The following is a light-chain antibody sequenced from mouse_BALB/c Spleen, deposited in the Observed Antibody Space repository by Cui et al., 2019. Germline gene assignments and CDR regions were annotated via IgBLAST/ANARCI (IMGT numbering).Light chain of an antibody. V-gene: IGKV4-61*01. CDR2: RTS. CDR3: QQYHSYPPT. Sequence: QIVLTQSLAIMFAPPGEKVSLSCRASTSVSYMYWYQQKPGSSPKPWIYRTSNLASGVPARFSGSGSGTSYSLTISSMEAEDAATYYCQQYHSYPPTFGGGTKLEIK. J-gene: IGKJ2*01. CDR1: TSVSY.